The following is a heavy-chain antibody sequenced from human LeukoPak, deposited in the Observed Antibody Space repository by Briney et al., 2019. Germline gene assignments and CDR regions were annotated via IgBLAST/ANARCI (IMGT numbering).Heavy chain of an antibody. V-gene: IGHV3-7*01. J-gene: IGHJ4*02. CDR2: IKQDGSEK. CDR3: AKGYCSSTSCLKTD. D-gene: IGHD2-2*01. CDR1: GFTFSSYW. Sequence: GGSLRLSCAASGFTFSSYWMSWVRQAPGKGLEWVANIKQDGSEKYYVDSVKGRFTISRDNAKNSLYLQMNSLRAEDTAVYYCAKGYCSSTSCLKTDWGQGALVTAS.